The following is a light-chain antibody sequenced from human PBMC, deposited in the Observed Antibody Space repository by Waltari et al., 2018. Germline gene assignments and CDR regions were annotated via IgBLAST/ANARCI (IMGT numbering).Light chain of an antibody. CDR3: QQYYDTLYT. CDR2: WAS. J-gene: IGKJ2*01. Sequence: DIVMTQSPDSLTLSLGERATLNCKSSQSVLFSSNNKNYLAWYQQKPGQPPKLLIYWASTRESGVPDRFSGSGSGTDFTLTISSLQAEDVAVYYCQQYYDTLYTFGQGTKLEIK. V-gene: IGKV4-1*01. CDR1: QSVLFSSNNKNY.